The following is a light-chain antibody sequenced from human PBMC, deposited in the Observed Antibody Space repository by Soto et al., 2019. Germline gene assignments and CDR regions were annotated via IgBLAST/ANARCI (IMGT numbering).Light chain of an antibody. CDR2: KAS. V-gene: IGKV1-5*03. CDR3: KQYNSYWT. CDR1: QSISSW. J-gene: IGKJ1*01. Sequence: DIQMTQSPSTLSASVGDRVTITCRASQSISSWLAWYQQKPGKAPKLLIYKASSLESGVPSRFSVSGSGTEFTLTISSLQPDDFATYYCKQYNSYWTFGQGTKVEIK.